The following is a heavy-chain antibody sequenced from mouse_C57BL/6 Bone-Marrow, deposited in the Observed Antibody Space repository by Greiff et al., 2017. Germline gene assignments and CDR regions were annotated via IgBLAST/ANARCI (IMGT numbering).Heavy chain of an antibody. Sequence: QVQLKESGAELVRPGTSVKVSCKASGYAFTNYLIEWVKQRPGQGLEWIGVINPGSGGTNYNEKFKGKATLTADKSSSTAYMQLSSLTSEDSAVYFCARDYGNYGDYAMDYWGQGTSVTVSS. CDR1: GYAFTNYL. CDR3: ARDYGNYGDYAMDY. J-gene: IGHJ4*01. V-gene: IGHV1-54*01. CDR2: INPGSGGT. D-gene: IGHD2-1*01.